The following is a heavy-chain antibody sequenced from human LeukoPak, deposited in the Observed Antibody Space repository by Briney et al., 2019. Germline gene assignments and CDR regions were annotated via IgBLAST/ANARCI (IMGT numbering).Heavy chain of an antibody. Sequence: PGGSLRLSCAASGFTFSSYAMSWVRQAPGKGLEWVSAISGSGGSTYYADSLKGRFTISRDNSKNTLYLQMNSLRAEDRAVYYCAKRGDDSSGLPLYYFDYWGQGTLVTVSS. J-gene: IGHJ4*02. CDR2: ISGSGGST. CDR3: AKRGDDSSGLPLYYFDY. V-gene: IGHV3-23*01. D-gene: IGHD3-22*01. CDR1: GFTFSSYA.